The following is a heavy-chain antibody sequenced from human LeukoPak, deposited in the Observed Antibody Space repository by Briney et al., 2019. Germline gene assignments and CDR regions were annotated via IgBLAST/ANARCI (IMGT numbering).Heavy chain of an antibody. CDR3: ATGTSSTTNWNWFDL. CDR2: INPNNGDT. Sequence: GASVKVSCKASGYTFTGYYMHWVRQAPGQGLEWMGRINPNNGDTNYAQKFQGRVTMTRDTSINTASMELTSLRSDDTAVYYCATGTSSTTNWNWFDLWGQGTLVTVSS. D-gene: IGHD2-2*01. J-gene: IGHJ5*02. V-gene: IGHV1-2*06. CDR1: GYTFTGYY.